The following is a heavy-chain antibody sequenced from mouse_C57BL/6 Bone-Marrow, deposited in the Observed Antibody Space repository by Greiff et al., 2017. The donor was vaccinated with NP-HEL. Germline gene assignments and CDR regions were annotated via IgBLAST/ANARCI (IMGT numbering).Heavy chain of an antibody. J-gene: IGHJ4*01. D-gene: IGHD2-4*01. Sequence: QVQLKQSGPELVKPGASVKISCKASGYAFSSSWMNWVKQRPGKGLEWIGRIYPGDGDTNYNGKFKGKATLTADKSSSTAYMQLSSLTSEDSAVYFCARFYYDYRYYYAMDYWGQGTSVTVSA. CDR1: GYAFSSSW. V-gene: IGHV1-82*01. CDR2: IYPGDGDT. CDR3: ARFYYDYRYYYAMDY.